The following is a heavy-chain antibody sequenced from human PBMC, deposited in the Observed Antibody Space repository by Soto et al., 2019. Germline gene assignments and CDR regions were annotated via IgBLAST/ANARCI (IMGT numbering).Heavy chain of an antibody. D-gene: IGHD3-9*01. CDR1: GGTFSSYT. V-gene: IGHV1-69*02. J-gene: IGHJ4*02. Sequence: QVQLVQSGAEVKKPGSSVKVSCKASGGTFSSYTISWVRQAPGQGLEWMGRIIPILGIANYAQKFQGSVTITADKSTSTAYMELSSLRSEDTAVYYCAGEYYDILTGPAGYYYFDYWGQGTLVTVSS. CDR3: AGEYYDILTGPAGYYYFDY. CDR2: IIPILGIA.